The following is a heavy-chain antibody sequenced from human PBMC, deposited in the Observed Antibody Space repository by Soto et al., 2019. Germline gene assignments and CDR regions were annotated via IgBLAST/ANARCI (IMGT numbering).Heavy chain of an antibody. CDR3: AKAWGQYCSSTSCFLDH. V-gene: IGHV3-23*01. D-gene: IGHD2-2*01. CDR1: GITSSSYA. CDR2: ISGSGGTT. Sequence: EVHLLESGGGLVQPGGSLRLSCAVSGITSSSYAMSWVRQAPGKGLEWVSGISGSGGTTYYADSVKGRFTISRVNSKNTLYLQMNSLRAEDTAIYYCAKAWGQYCSSTSCFLDHWGQGTLVSV. J-gene: IGHJ4*02.